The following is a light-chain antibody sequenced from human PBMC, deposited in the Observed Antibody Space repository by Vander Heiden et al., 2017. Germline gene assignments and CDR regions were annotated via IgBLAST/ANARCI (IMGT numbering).Light chain of an antibody. CDR2: AAS. CDR3: QQTYRTPFT. V-gene: IGKV1-39*01. J-gene: IGKJ2*01. CDR1: QTISRH. Sequence: DIQLTHFPSSLSASVGDRVTITCRSSQTISRHVNWYQQRAGKAPRLLIYAASNLQSGVPSRFSASGIGADFTLTINALQPEDVAIYYCQQTYRTPFTFGQGTKLEI.